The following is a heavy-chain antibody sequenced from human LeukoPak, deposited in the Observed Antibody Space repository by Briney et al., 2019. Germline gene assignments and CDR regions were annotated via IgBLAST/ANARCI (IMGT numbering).Heavy chain of an antibody. Sequence: GGSLRLSCVASGITFTNYAMTWVRQSPGKGLEWVSYISSSSSTIYYADSVKGRFTISRDNAKNSLYLQMNSLRAEDTAVYYCARWSYMDVWGKGTTVTVSS. J-gene: IGHJ6*03. CDR2: ISSSSSTI. CDR3: ARWSYMDV. D-gene: IGHD3-3*01. CDR1: GITFTNYA. V-gene: IGHV3-48*01.